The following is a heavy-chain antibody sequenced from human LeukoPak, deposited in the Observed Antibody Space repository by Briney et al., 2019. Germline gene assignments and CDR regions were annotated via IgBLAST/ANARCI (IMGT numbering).Heavy chain of an antibody. CDR3: VRARKGYYFDY. CDR1: GYTFSYNY. CDR2: NDTSGSAM. V-gene: IGHV3-11*04. J-gene: IGHJ4*02. D-gene: IGHD1-14*01. Sequence: GGALRLSCAASGYTFSYNYMIWIRQAPGKGLEWVSYNDTSGSAMYYAVPVKGRFTISRDNARNSLYLQMNSLRAEDTALYYCVRARKGYYFDYWGQGTLVTVSS.